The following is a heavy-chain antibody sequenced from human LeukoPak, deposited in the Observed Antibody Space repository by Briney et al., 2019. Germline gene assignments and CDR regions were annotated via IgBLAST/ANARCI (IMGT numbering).Heavy chain of an antibody. Sequence: KPSETLSLTCTVSGGSISSYYWSWIRQPPGKGLEWIGYIYSSGSTNYNPSLKSRITISVDTSKNQFSLKLSSVTAADTAVYYCARGRSYSSSWYADFDYWGQGTLVTVSS. J-gene: IGHJ4*02. CDR1: GGSISSYY. D-gene: IGHD6-13*01. CDR2: IYSSGST. CDR3: ARGRSYSSSWYADFDY. V-gene: IGHV4-59*12.